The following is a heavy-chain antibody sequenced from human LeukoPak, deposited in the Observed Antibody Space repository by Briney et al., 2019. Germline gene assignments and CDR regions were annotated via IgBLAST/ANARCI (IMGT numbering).Heavy chain of an antibody. CDR1: GGTFSSYA. Sequence: ASVKVSCKASGGTFSSYAISWVRQAPGQGLEWMGGIIPIFGTANYAQKFQGRVTITADESTSTAYMELSSLRSEDTAVYYCASEPTTVTPWYFDYWGQGTLVTVSS. V-gene: IGHV1-69*13. CDR2: IIPIFGTA. CDR3: ASEPTTVTPWYFDY. J-gene: IGHJ4*02. D-gene: IGHD4-17*01.